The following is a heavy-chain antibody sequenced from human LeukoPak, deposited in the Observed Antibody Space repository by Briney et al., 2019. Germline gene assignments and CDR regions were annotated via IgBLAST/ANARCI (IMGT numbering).Heavy chain of an antibody. V-gene: IGHV3-23*01. CDR3: AKDAAGHGSGPFDY. CDR1: GFTVSSNY. Sequence: GGSLRLSCAASGFTVSSNYMSWVRQAPGKGLEWVSAISGSGGSTYYADSVKGRFTISRDNSKNTLYLQMNSLRAEDTAVYYCAKDAAGHGSGPFDYWGQGTLVTVSS. D-gene: IGHD3-10*01. CDR2: ISGSGGST. J-gene: IGHJ4*02.